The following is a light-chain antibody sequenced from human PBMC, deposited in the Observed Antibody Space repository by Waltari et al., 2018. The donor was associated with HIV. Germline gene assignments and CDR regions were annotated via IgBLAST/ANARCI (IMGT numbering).Light chain of an antibody. Sequence: EIVLTQFPGTLSLSPGERATLSCRASQSISGSNLAWYQQKPGQAPRLLIFGTSTRATGIPDRFSGSGSGTDFTLTISRLEPEDFAVYYCQQNGSSHPMYTFGQGTKLELK. CDR1: QSISGSN. V-gene: IGKV3-20*01. CDR2: GTS. CDR3: QQNGSSHPMYT. J-gene: IGKJ2*01.